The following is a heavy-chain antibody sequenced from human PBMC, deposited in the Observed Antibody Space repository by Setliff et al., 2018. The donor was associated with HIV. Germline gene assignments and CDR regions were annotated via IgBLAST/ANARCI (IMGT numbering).Heavy chain of an antibody. Sequence: ASVKVSCKASDYIFTSFHITWVRQAPGQGLEWMGWISTYSDETSYAQTLQGRVTMTTDTSTSTAYMELRRLTFDDTAVYYCARDVEHMMDVWGQGTTVTVSS. J-gene: IGHJ6*02. CDR1: DYIFTSFH. V-gene: IGHV1-18*01. CDR2: ISTYSDET. CDR3: ARDVEHMMDV.